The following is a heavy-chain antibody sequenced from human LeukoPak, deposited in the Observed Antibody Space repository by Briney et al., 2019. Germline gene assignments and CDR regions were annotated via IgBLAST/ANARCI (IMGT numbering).Heavy chain of an antibody. CDR1: GYTFTGYF. CDR2: IHPDSGGT. Sequence: ASVRVSCKASGYTFTGYFIHWVRQAPGQGLEWMGWIHPDSGGTHYAQKFQAWVTMARDTSISTAYLELTGLRSDDTAVYYCARCDYGDYPRRDTHGMDVWGKGTTVTVSS. J-gene: IGHJ6*04. V-gene: IGHV1-2*04. D-gene: IGHD4-17*01. CDR3: ARCDYGDYPRRDTHGMDV.